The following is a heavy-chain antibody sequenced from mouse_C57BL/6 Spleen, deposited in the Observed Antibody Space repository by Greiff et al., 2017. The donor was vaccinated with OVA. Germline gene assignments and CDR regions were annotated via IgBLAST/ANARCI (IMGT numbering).Heavy chain of an antibody. CDR1: GYTFTDYY. J-gene: IGHJ2*01. CDR3: ARSTLQDFDY. D-gene: IGHD2-10*01. V-gene: IGHV1-84*01. CDR2: IYPGSGNT. Sequence: QVQLQQSGPELVKPGASVKISCKASGYTFTDYYINWVKQRPGQGLAWIGWIYPGSGNTKYNEKFKGKATLTVDTSSSTAYMQLSSLTSEDSAVYFCARSTLQDFDYWGQGTTLTVSS.